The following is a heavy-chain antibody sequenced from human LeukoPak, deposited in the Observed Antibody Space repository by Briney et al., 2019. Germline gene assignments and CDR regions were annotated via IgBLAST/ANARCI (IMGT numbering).Heavy chain of an antibody. D-gene: IGHD1-1*01. CDR2: IKGDGSKK. V-gene: IGHV3-7*04. CDR1: GFTLSRYW. Sequence: GGSLRLPCTASGFTLSRYWMSWVRQAPGKGLEWVADIKGDGSKKYYADSVKGRFTISRDNAENSLYLQMDSLRAEDTAVYFCARDSPERNNWGSEPTFDYWGQGILVTVSS. CDR3: ARDSPERNNWGSEPTFDY. J-gene: IGHJ4*02.